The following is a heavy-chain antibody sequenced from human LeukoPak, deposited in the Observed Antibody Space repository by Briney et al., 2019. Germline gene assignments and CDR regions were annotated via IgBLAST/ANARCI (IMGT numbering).Heavy chain of an antibody. Sequence: PGGSLRLSCVASGFTFSGYAMSWVRQSPGKGLEWVSVIYSGGNTYYADSVKGRFTISRDNSKNTLYLQMNGLRAEDTAVYYCARVGSNGYYYANYWGQGTLVTVSS. CDR2: IYSGGNT. J-gene: IGHJ4*02. V-gene: IGHV3-66*01. D-gene: IGHD3-22*01. CDR1: GFTFSGYA. CDR3: ARVGSNGYYYANY.